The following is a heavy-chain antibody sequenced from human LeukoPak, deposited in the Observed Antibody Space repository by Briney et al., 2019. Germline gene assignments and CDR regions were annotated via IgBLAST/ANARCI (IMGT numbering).Heavy chain of an antibody. CDR1: GYTFTGYY. CDR2: INPNSGGT. Sequence: ASVKVSCKASGYTFTGYYMYWVRQAPGQGLEWMGWINPNSGGTNYAQKFQGRVTMTRDTSISTAYMELSRLRSDDTAVYYCARDLSGYDSMGTGDYWGQGTLVTVSS. CDR3: ARDLSGYDSMGTGDY. D-gene: IGHD5-12*01. J-gene: IGHJ4*02. V-gene: IGHV1-2*02.